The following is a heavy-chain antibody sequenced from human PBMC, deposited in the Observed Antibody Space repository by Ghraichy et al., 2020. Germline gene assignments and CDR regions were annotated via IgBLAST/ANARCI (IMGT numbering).Heavy chain of an antibody. J-gene: IGHJ6*02. CDR3: ARVSGTWVSEFYYYGMDV. CDR1: GFTFRSYD. CDR2: ITGTGSYI. Sequence: SCAASGFTFRSYDLTWVRQAPGKGLEWFSSITGTGSYIYYADSLQGRFTISRDNAKNSLYLQMNSLRAEDTAVYYCARVSGTWVSEFYYYGMDVWGQGPTVTVSS. V-gene: IGHV3-21*01. D-gene: IGHD3-10*01.